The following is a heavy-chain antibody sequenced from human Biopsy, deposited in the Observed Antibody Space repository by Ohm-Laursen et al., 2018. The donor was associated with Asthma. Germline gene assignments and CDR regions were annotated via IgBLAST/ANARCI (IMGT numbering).Heavy chain of an antibody. CDR1: GFTFSSYG. D-gene: IGHD3-3*01. V-gene: IGHV3-30*03. CDR3: ASQSSGPDFWSGYYYFDY. Sequence: SLRLSCAASGFTFSSYGMYWVRQAPGKGLEWVAVISYDGSNKYYADSVKGRFTISRDNSKNTLYLQMNSLRAEDTAVYYCASQSSGPDFWSGYYYFDYWGQGTLVTVSS. CDR2: ISYDGSNK. J-gene: IGHJ4*02.